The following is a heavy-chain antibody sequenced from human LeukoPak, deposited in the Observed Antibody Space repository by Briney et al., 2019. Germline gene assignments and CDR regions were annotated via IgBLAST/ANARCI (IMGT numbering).Heavy chain of an antibody. D-gene: IGHD6-13*01. CDR1: GGTFSSYA. Sequence: GASVKVPCKASGGTFSSYAISWVRQAPGQGLEWMGRIIPILGIANYAQKFQGRVTITADKSTSTAYMELSSLRSEDTAVYYCARDSSSFAPIGYWGQGTLVTVSS. CDR2: IIPILGIA. CDR3: ARDSSSFAPIGY. V-gene: IGHV1-69*04. J-gene: IGHJ4*02.